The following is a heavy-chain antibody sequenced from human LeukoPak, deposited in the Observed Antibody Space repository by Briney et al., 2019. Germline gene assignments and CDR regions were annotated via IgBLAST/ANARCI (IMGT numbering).Heavy chain of an antibody. CDR2: ISAYNGNT. CDR3: ARGYYGSGSYYDY. J-gene: IGHJ4*02. Sequence: ASVKVSCKASGYTFTSYGISWVRQAPGQGLEWMGWISAYNGNTNYAQKLQGRVTMTRDTSTSTVYMELSSLRSEDTAVYYCARGYYGSGSYYDYWGQGTLVTVSS. V-gene: IGHV1-18*01. CDR1: GYTFTSYG. D-gene: IGHD3-10*01.